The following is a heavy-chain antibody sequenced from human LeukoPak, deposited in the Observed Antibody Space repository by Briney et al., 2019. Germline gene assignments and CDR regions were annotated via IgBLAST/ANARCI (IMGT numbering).Heavy chain of an antibody. CDR1: GFTFSSYS. Sequence: GSLRLSCAASGFTFSSYSMNWVRQAPGKGREWVSSISSSSSYIYYADSVKGRFTISRDNAKNSLYLQMNSLRAEDTAVYYCALSVAGTAEYFQHWGQGTLVTVSS. J-gene: IGHJ1*01. CDR3: ALSVAGTAEYFQH. CDR2: ISSSSSYI. V-gene: IGHV3-21*01. D-gene: IGHD6-19*01.